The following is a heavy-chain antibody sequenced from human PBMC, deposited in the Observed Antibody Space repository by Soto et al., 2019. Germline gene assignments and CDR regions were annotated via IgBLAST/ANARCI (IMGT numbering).Heavy chain of an antibody. J-gene: IGHJ4*02. Sequence: SETLSLTCAVYGGSFSGYYWSWLRQPPGKGLEWIGEINHSGSTNYNPSLKSRVTISVDTSKNQFSLKLSSVTAADTAVYYCARFFDSSGYYFSVWGQGXLVTVSS. CDR3: ARFFDSSGYYFSV. CDR1: GGSFSGYY. CDR2: INHSGST. D-gene: IGHD3-22*01. V-gene: IGHV4-34*01.